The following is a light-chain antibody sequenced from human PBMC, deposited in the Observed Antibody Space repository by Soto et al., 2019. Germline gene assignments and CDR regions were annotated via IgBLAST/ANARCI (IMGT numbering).Light chain of an antibody. CDR1: SSDVGGYSY. CDR3: SSYTSSSIDYV. Sequence: QSVLTQPASVSGSPGQSITISCTGTSSDVGGYSYVSWYQQHPGKAPKLMIYEVSNRPSGVSNRFSGSKSGNTASLTISGLQAEDEADYYCSSYTSSSIDYVFGTRTKLTVL. CDR2: EVS. V-gene: IGLV2-14*01. J-gene: IGLJ1*01.